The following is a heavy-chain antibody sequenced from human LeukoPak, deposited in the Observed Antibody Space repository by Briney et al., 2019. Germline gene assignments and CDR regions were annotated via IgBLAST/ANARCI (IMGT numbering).Heavy chain of an antibody. D-gene: IGHD3-22*01. V-gene: IGHV3-30*03. CDR1: GFTFSSYG. CDR2: ISYDGSNK. J-gene: IGHJ4*02. CDR3: ARDETYDYESNGYLDF. Sequence: GRSLRLSCAASGFTFSSYGMHWVRQAPGKGLEWVAVISYDGSNKYYADSVKGRFTISRDNSKNTLYLQMNSLRAEDTAVYYCARDETYDYESNGYLDFWGQGTVVTVSS.